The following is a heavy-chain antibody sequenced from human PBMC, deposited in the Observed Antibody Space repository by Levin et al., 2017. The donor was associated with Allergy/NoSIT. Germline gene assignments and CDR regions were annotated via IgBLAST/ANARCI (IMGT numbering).Heavy chain of an antibody. CDR1: GFTFSSYG. D-gene: IGHD1-26*01. CDR2: IWYDGSNK. CDR3: AREGAVDYYYGMDV. J-gene: IGHJ6*02. Sequence: GESLKISCAASGFTFSSYGMHWVRQAPGKGLEWVAVIWYDGSNKYYADSVKGRFTISRDNSKNTLYLQMNSLRAEDTAVYYCAREGAVDYYYGMDVWGQGTTVTVSS. V-gene: IGHV3-33*01.